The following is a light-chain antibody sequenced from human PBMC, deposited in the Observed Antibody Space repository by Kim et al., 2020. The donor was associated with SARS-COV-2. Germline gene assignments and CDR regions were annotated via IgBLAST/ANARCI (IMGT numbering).Light chain of an antibody. V-gene: IGKV3-20*01. Sequence: SLGARATPSCTTSPSVSSSYFALYQQKPGQAPRLLIYATSTRATGIPDRFSGSGSGTDFTLTISRLEPEDFAVYYCQQYGSSPRTFGHGTKVDIK. CDR2: ATS. CDR1: PSVSSSY. CDR3: QQYGSSPRT. J-gene: IGKJ1*01.